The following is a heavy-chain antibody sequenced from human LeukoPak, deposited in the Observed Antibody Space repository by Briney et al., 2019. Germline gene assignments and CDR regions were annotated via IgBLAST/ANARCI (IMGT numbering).Heavy chain of an antibody. J-gene: IGHJ4*02. CDR1: GGSFSGYY. Sequence: SETLSLTCAVYGGSFSGYYWSWIRQPPGKGLEWIGEINHSGSTNYNPSLKSRVTISVDTSKNQFSLKLSSVTAADTAVYYCARHWELLIYDYWGQGTLVTVSS. V-gene: IGHV4-34*01. D-gene: IGHD1-26*01. CDR2: INHSGST. CDR3: ARHWELLIYDY.